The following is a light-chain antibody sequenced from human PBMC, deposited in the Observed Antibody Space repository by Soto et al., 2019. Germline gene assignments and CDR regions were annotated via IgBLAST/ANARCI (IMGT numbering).Light chain of an antibody. CDR1: QSVSSY. V-gene: IGKV3-11*01. J-gene: IGKJ5*01. CDR3: QQRRNWPPMT. Sequence: EIVLTQSPATLSLSPGERATLSCRASQSVSSYLAWYQQKPGQAPRLLIYDASNRATGIPARFSGSGSGADFTLTISSREHEDFAVDYCQQRRNWPPMTFGQGTRLENK. CDR2: DAS.